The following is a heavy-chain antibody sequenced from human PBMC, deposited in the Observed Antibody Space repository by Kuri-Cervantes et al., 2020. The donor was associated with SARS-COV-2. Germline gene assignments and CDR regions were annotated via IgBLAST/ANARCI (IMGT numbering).Heavy chain of an antibody. D-gene: IGHD3-22*01. CDR1: GFTSSSYA. V-gene: IGHV3-30*04. CDR2: ISYDGSNK. Sequence: LSLTCAASGFTSSSYAMHWVRQAPGKGLEWVAVISYDGSNKYYADSVKGRFTISRDNSKNTLYLQMNSLRAEDTAVYYCARGLTITMIVVVEVGGADYWGQGTLVTVPS. CDR3: ARGLTITMIVVVEVGGADY. J-gene: IGHJ4*02.